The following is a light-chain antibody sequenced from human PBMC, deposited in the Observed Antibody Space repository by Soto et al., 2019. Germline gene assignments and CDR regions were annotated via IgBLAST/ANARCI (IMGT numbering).Light chain of an antibody. J-gene: IGKJ1*01. CDR2: DAS. CDR1: QSISTW. CDR3: QQYRT. V-gene: IGKV1-5*01. Sequence: IRMTQSPSSLSASVGDRVTITCRASQSISTWLAWYQQKPGKAPKLLIYDASSLESGVPSRFSGSGSGTEFTLTISSLQPDDFATYYCQQYRTFGQGTKVDIK.